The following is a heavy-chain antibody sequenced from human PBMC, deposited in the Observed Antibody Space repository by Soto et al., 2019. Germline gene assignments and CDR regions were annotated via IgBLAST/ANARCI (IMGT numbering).Heavy chain of an antibody. CDR1: GYSFTDYY. V-gene: IGHV1-2*02. D-gene: IGHD6-19*01. J-gene: IGHJ4*02. CDR2: INPKSGGT. CDR3: ARDVAGDDYFDS. Sequence: QEQLVQSGAEVKKPGASVKVSCKASGYSFTDYYLHWVRQAPGQGLEYLGWINPKSGGTSYPQKFQGRVTMTRATSINTAYMELSRLRSDDTALYFCARDVAGDDYFDSWGQGTLVTVSS.